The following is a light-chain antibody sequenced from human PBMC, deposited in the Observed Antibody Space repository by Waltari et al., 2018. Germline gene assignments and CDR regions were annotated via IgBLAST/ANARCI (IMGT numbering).Light chain of an antibody. CDR1: QSLVHSDGNTY. V-gene: IGKV2-30*02. J-gene: IGKJ1*01. Sequence: DVVMTQSPLSLPVTLGQPASISCRSSQSLVHSDGNTYLTWFHQRPGQSPRRLIYEVSNRDSGFPDRFSGSGSGTDFTLKISRVEAEDIGVYYCMQGTHWPTFGQGTKVEIK. CDR2: EVS. CDR3: MQGTHWPT.